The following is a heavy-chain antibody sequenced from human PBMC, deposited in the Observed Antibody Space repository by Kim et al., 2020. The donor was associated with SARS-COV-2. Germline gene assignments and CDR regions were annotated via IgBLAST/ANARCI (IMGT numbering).Heavy chain of an antibody. V-gene: IGHV3-15*01. J-gene: IGHJ4*02. Sequence: GGSLRLSCAASGFTFSNAWMSWVRQAPGKGLEWVGRIKSKTDGGTTDYAAPVKGRFTISRDDSKNTLYLQMNSLKTEDTAVYYCTASGVGLRYFDWLLNFDYWGQGTLVTVSS. CDR1: GFTFSNAW. CDR3: TASGVGLRYFDWLLNFDY. CDR2: IKSKTDGGTT. D-gene: IGHD3-9*01.